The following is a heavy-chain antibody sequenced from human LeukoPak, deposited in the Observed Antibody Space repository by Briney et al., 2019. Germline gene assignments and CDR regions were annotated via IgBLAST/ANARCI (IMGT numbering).Heavy chain of an antibody. CDR1: GFTLSTYS. CDR2: ISTTSSTT. V-gene: IGHV3-48*04. CDR3: ARYHYGSLYFDY. Sequence: QSGGSLRLSCAGAGFTLSTYSMSWVRQAPGKGLEWVSFISTTSSTTYYADSLKGRFTISRDNAKNSLYLQMNSLRAEDTAVYYCARYHYGSLYFDYWGQGTLVTVSS. D-gene: IGHD4-17*01. J-gene: IGHJ4*02.